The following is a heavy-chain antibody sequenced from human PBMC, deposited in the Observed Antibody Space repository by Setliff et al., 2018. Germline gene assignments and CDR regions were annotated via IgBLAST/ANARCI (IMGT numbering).Heavy chain of an antibody. Sequence: SETLSPTCPVSGASISSGTYYWAWIRQPPGKGLEWIGRVHYLGTTYSNASLASRLTMSVDTSKNQFSLRLTSVTAADTAVYYCARTGTYRYFDHWGQGTLVTVSS. CDR1: GASISSGTYY. D-gene: IGHD1-1*01. CDR2: VHYLGTT. J-gene: IGHJ4*02. CDR3: ARTGTYRYFDH. V-gene: IGHV4-39*01.